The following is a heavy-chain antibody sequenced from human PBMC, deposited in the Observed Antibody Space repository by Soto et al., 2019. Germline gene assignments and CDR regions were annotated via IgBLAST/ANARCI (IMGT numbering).Heavy chain of an antibody. CDR2: ISAYNGNT. D-gene: IGHD4-17*01. V-gene: IGHV1-18*04. CDR3: XRVHGDY. J-gene: IGHJ4*01. CDR1: GYTFTSYG. Sequence: QVQLVQSGAEVKKPGASVKVSCKASGYTFTSYGISWVRQAPGQGLEWMGWISAYNGNTNYAQKLQGRVTMTTDTSTSTAXXXLRXXXXXXXXXXXXXRVHGDY.